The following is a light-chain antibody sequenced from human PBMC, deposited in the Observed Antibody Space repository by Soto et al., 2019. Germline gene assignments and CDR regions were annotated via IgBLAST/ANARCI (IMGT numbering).Light chain of an antibody. CDR2: EVN. CDR1: SSDIGAYDY. J-gene: IGLJ1*01. CDR3: FSFTTTSTHV. Sequence: VLTRPASLSGSPGQSITISCTGTSSDIGAYDYVSWFQQHPGKAPKLMISEVNNRPSGVSNRFSGSKSGNTAYLTISGLQVEDEAGYFCFSFTTTSTHVFGTGTKVTVL. V-gene: IGLV2-14*01.